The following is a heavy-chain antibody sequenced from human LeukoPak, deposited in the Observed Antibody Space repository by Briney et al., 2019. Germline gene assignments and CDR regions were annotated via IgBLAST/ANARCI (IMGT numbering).Heavy chain of an antibody. CDR2: IGATSGTT. J-gene: IGHJ6*02. V-gene: IGHV3-23*01. CDR1: GFTFRSYA. D-gene: IGHD1-7*01. CDR3: AKDLELRKNYYYYGMDV. Sequence: GGSLRLSCAPSGFTFRSYAMSWVRQAPGEGLEWVSSIGATSGTTYYADSVKGRFTISGDNSQNTLYLQMNGLRAEDTALYYCAKDLELRKNYYYYGMDVWGQGTTVTVSS.